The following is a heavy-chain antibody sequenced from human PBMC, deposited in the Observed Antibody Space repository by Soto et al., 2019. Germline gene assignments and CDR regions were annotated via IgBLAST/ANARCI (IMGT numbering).Heavy chain of an antibody. CDR2: SRTKANSYST. V-gene: IGHV3-72*01. Sequence: EVQLVESGGGLVQPGGSLRLSCAASGFTFSDHYMDWVRQAPGKGLEWIGRSRTKANSYSTEYAASVKGRFTISRDDSKNSLYLQMNSLKTEDTAVYYCARASRVVVALDYWGQGSLVTVSS. CDR3: ARASRVVVALDY. J-gene: IGHJ4*02. D-gene: IGHD5-12*01. CDR1: GFTFSDHY.